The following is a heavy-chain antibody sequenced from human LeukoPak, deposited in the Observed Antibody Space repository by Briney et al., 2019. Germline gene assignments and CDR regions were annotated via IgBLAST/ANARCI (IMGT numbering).Heavy chain of an antibody. J-gene: IGHJ4*02. Sequence: SETLSLTCTVSGGSISSHYCAWLRQPPGKGLEWIGWMFFTGDTNYNPSLKSRVTISVDHSKNQFSLKLTSVTAADTAVYYCAKDGNDYGGNSIPYWGQGTLVTVSS. CDR3: AKDGNDYGGNSIPY. CDR1: GGSISSHY. CDR2: MFFTGDT. D-gene: IGHD4-23*01. V-gene: IGHV4-59*11.